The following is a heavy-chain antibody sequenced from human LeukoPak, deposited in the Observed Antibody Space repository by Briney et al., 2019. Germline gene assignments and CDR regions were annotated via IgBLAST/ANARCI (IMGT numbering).Heavy chain of an antibody. CDR2: VSPDGSTT. CDR3: ARSPNYGPDY. J-gene: IGHJ4*02. V-gene: IGHV3-74*01. CDR1: GFTSSDYW. Sequence: GGSLRLSCAASGFTSSDYWMHWVRQAPGEGLVWVSRVSPDGSTTGYADSVKGRFTISRDNAKNTLYLQMNTLRAEDMAVYYCARSPNYGPDYWGQGTLVTVSS. D-gene: IGHD3-10*01.